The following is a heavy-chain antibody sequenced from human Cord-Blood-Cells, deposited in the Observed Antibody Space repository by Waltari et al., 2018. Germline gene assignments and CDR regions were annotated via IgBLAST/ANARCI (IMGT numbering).Heavy chain of an antibody. CDR2: IYYSGST. CDR3: ARDIATYSVWGYFDL. D-gene: IGHD1-26*01. V-gene: IGHV4-30-4*08. CDR1: GGSISSGDYY. Sequence: QVQLQESGPGLVTPSQTLSLTCTVSGGSISSGDYYWRWIRQPPGKGLEWIGYIYYSGSTYYNPSLKSRVTISVDTSKNQFSLKLSSVTAADTAVYYCARDIATYSVWGYFDLWGRGTLVTVSS. J-gene: IGHJ2*01.